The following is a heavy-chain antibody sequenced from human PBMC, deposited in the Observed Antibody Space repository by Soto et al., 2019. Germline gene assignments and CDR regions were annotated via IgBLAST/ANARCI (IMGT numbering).Heavy chain of an antibody. J-gene: IGHJ3*02. CDR2: ISSSADST. D-gene: IGHD3-22*01. V-gene: IGHV3-23*01. CDR1: GFTFSSYA. CDR3: AKDTGTNYYVSRGYPPRCGFDI. Sequence: PGGSLRLSCAASGFTFSSYAMTWVRQTPGKGLEWVSAISSSADSTYYADSVKVPFTISIYNSKNNLDLQMNSLRAEERAVYYCAKDTGTNYYVSRGYPPRCGFDIWAEGPMVTVSS.